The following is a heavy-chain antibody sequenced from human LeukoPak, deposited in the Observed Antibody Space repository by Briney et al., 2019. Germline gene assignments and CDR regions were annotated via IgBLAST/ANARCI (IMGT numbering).Heavy chain of an antibody. J-gene: IGHJ4*02. Sequence: SETLSLTCTVSGGSISSNSYYWSWIRQPAGKGLEWIGRIYTSGSTDYNPSLKSRVTISKDTSKNEFSLKLSSVTAADTAVYYCARDSPPAYCSGGSCYFDYWGQGTLVTVSS. CDR2: IYTSGST. D-gene: IGHD2-15*01. CDR1: GGSISSNSYY. CDR3: ARDSPPAYCSGGSCYFDY. V-gene: IGHV4-61*02.